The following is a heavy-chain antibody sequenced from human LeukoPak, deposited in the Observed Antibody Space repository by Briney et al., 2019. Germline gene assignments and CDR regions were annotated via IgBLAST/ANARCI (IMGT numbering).Heavy chain of an antibody. V-gene: IGHV1-69*13. J-gene: IGHJ5*02. Sequence: ASPKVSCKASGDTLSSHAISWVRQAPGQGLEWMGGIFPIFGTSNYAQRFQGRVTITADESTSTAYMELSSLRSEDTAVYYCARADGYDIWTGYRGWFDPWGQGTLVTVSS. D-gene: IGHD3-9*01. CDR1: GDTLSSHA. CDR3: ARADGYDIWTGYRGWFDP. CDR2: IFPIFGTS.